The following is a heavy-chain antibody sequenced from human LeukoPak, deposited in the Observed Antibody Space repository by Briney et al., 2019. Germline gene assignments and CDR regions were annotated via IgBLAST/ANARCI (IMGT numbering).Heavy chain of an antibody. D-gene: IGHD6-19*01. J-gene: IGHJ4*02. V-gene: IGHV4-59*11. CDR2: IYYSGST. CDR3: ARDFGGWYPGLFDY. Sequence: HSETLSLTCTVSGGSISSHYWSWIRQPPGKGLEWIGYIYYSGSTNYNPSLKCRVTISVDTSKNQFSLKLSSVTAADTAVYYCARDFGGWYPGLFDYWGQGTLVTVSS. CDR1: GGSISSHY.